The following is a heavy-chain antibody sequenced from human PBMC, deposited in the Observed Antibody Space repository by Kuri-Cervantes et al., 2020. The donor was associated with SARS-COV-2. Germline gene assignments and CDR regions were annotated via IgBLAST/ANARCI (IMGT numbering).Heavy chain of an antibody. Sequence: GGTLRFSCAASGFTFSSYSMNWVRQAPGKGLEWVSSISSSSSYIYYADSVKGRFTISRDNAKNSLYLQMNSLRAEDTAVYYCARGGSSGWYYFDYWGQGTLVTVSS. V-gene: IGHV3-21*01. CDR2: ISSSSSYI. D-gene: IGHD6-19*01. J-gene: IGHJ4*02. CDR1: GFTFSSYS. CDR3: ARGGSSGWYYFDY.